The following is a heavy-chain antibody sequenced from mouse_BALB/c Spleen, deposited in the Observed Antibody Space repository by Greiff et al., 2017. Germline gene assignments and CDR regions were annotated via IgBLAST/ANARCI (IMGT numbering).Heavy chain of an antibody. CDR3: ARGRDRYDGFAY. J-gene: IGHJ3*01. D-gene: IGHD2-14*01. Sequence: EVMLVESGGGLVKPGGSLKLSCAASGFTFSSYAMSWVRQTPEKRLEWVASISSGGSTYYPDSVKGRFTISRDNARNILYLQMSSLRSEDTAMYYCARGRDRYDGFAYWGQGTLVTVSA. V-gene: IGHV5-6-5*01. CDR1: GFTFSSYA. CDR2: ISSGGST.